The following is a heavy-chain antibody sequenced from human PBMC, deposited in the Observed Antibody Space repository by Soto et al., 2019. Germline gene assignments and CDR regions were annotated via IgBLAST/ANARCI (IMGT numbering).Heavy chain of an antibody. CDR1: GGSISSDSYS. J-gene: IGHJ4*02. V-gene: IGHV4-30-2*01. D-gene: IGHD4-17*01. Sequence: PSETLSLTCAVSGGSISSDSYSWNWIRQPPGKGLEWIGYIYHSGNTYYNPSLKSRVTISVDRSKNQFSLNLSSVIAADTAVYYCARGGTAVTTGFDYWGQGTLVTVSS. CDR3: ARGGTAVTTGFDY. CDR2: IYHSGNT.